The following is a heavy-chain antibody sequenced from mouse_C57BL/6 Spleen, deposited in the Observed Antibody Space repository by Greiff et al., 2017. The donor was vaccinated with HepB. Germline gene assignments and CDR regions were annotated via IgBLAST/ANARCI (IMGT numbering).Heavy chain of an antibody. V-gene: IGHV1-81*01. CDR1: GYTFTSYG. CDR2: IYPRSGNT. D-gene: IGHD2-5*01. Sequence: QVQLQQSGAELARPGASVKLSCKASGYTFTSYGISGVKQRTGQGLEWIGEIYPRSGNTYYNEKFKGKATLTADKSSSTAYMELRSLTSEDSAVYFCARGSNYEGDWYFDVWGTGTTVTVSS. J-gene: IGHJ1*03. CDR3: ARGSNYEGDWYFDV.